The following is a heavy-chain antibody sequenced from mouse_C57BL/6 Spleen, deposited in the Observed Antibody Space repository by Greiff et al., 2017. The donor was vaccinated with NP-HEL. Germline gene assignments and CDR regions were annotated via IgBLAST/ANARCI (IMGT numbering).Heavy chain of an antibody. CDR2: INPSTGGT. J-gene: IGHJ3*01. V-gene: IGHV1-42*01. CDR3: ARSSGDWFAY. Sequence: EVMLVESGPELVKPGASVKISCKASGYSFTGYYMNWVKQSPEKSLEWIGEINPSTGGTTYNQKFKAKATLTVDKSSSTAYMQLKSLTSEDSAVYYCARSSGDWFAYWGQGTLVTVSA. CDR1: GYSFTGYY.